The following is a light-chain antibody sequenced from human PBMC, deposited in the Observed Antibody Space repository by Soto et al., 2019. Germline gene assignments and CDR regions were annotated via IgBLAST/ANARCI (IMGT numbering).Light chain of an antibody. J-gene: IGKJ3*01. CDR2: DAF. CDR1: QTVDGNS. Sequence: ENVLTQSPGRLSLSPGETATPSCMASQTVDGNSLAWYQQKPGQAPRLLMFDAFNRATVIPDRFSGSESGTDFTLTISRLEPDDFALYYCQQYGSAPFTFGPGTTVDV. CDR3: QQYGSAPFT. V-gene: IGKV3-20*01.